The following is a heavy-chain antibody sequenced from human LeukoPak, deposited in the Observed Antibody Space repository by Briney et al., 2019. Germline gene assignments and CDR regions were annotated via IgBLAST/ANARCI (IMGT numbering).Heavy chain of an antibody. CDR3: ATSTYYDFWSGYLIDY. CDR2: IYYSGST. Sequence: SETLSLTCTVSGGSISSSSYYWGWIRQPPGKGLEWIGSIYYSGSTYYNPSLKSRVTISVDTSKNQFSLKLSSVTAADTAVYYCATSTYYDFWSGYLIDYWGQGTLVTVSS. J-gene: IGHJ4*02. D-gene: IGHD3-3*01. V-gene: IGHV4-39*07. CDR1: GGSISSSSYY.